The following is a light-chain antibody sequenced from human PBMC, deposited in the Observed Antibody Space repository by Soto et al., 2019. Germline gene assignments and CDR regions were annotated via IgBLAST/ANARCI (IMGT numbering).Light chain of an antibody. V-gene: IGLV1-47*02. J-gene: IGLJ2*01. CDR1: SSNLGVNY. CDR2: ANG. Sequence: QSVLTQPPSASGTPGQRVTISCSGSSSNLGVNYVYWYQFLPGTAPKLLIFANGQRTSGVPDRFSGSKSGTSASLAITGLQPDDEADYYCQSYDTSLSGLLFGGGTKLTVL. CDR3: QSYDTSLSGLL.